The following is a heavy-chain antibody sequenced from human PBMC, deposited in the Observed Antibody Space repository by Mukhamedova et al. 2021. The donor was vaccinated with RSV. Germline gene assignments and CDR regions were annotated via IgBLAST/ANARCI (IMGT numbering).Heavy chain of an antibody. D-gene: IGHD3-22*01. CDR2: SYYDGKT. CDR3: ARRGLDSRGYHYFDF. V-gene: IGHV4-39*02. J-gene: IGHJ4*02. Sequence: GSSYYDGKTYYNRSLKSRVTISSDKSKNHFSLNLSSVTAADTAVHYCARRGLDSRGYHYFDFWGQGTLVTVSS.